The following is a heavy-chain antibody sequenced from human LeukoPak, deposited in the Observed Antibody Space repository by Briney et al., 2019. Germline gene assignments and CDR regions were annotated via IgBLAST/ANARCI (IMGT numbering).Heavy chain of an antibody. V-gene: IGHV3-53*01. CDR2: IYSGGST. CDR3: ARDYTIFGVVTAYFDY. J-gene: IGHJ4*02. CDR1: GFTVSSNY. Sequence: GGSLRLSCAASGFTVSSNYMSWVRQAPGKGLEWVSVIYSGGSTYYADSVKGRFTISRDNAKNSLYLQMNSLRAEDTAVYYCARDYTIFGVVTAYFDYWGQGTLVTVSS. D-gene: IGHD3-3*01.